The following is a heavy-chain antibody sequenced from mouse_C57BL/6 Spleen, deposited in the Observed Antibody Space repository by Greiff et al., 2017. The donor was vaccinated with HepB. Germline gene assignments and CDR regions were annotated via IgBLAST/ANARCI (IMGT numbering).Heavy chain of an antibody. J-gene: IGHJ4*01. CDR3: TRYYGTYYAMDY. D-gene: IGHD1-1*01. CDR2: IDPENGDT. CDR1: GFNIKDDY. Sequence: EVQLQQSGAELVRPGASVKLSCIASGFNIKDDYMHWVKQRPEQGLEWIGWIDPENGDTEYASKFPGKATLTADTSSNTAYLQLSSLTSEDTAVYYCTRYYGTYYAMDYWGQGTSVTVSS. V-gene: IGHV14-4*01.